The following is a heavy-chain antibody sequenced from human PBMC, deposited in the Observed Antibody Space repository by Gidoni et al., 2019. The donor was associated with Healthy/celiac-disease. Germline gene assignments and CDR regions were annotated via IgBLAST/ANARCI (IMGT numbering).Heavy chain of an antibody. V-gene: IGHV3-49*05. J-gene: IGHJ6*02. CDR2: IRSKAYGVTT. Sequence: EVQLVESGGGLVRPGRSLRLSCTASGFTFGCYAMSWFRRGPGKGLEWVGFIRSKAYGVTTEYAASVKGTFTISRDDSKSIAYLQMNSLKTEDTAVYYCTRDNPRYCTNGLCFPGYYYYGMDVWGQGTTVTVSS. CDR1: GFTFGCYA. CDR3: TRDNPRYCTNGLCFPGYYYYGMDV. D-gene: IGHD2-8*01.